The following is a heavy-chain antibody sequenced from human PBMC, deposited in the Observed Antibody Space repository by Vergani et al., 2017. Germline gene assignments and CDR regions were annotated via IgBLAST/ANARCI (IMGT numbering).Heavy chain of an antibody. CDR2: IYYSGST. D-gene: IGHD6-13*01. CDR1: GGSISSSSYY. J-gene: IGHJ5*02. CDR3: ASTSIAAAGLFDP. V-gene: IGHV4-39*01. Sequence: QLQLQESGPGLVKPSETLSLTCTVSGGSISSSSYYWGWIRQPPGKGLEWIGSIYYSGSTYYNPSLKSRVTISVDTSKNQFSLKLSSVTAADTAVYYCASTSIAAAGLFDPWGQGTLVTVSS.